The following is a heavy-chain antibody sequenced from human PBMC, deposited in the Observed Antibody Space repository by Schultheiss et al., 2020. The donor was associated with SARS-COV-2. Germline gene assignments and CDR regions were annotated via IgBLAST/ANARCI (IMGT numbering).Heavy chain of an antibody. D-gene: IGHD2-2*01. V-gene: IGHV4-59*12. CDR3: ARAVVVPAARGYYYYMDV. CDR2: IYYSGST. Sequence: SETLSLTCTVSGGSISSYYWSWIRQPPGKGLEWIGYIYYSGSTNYNPSLKSRVTISVDTSKNQFSLKLSSVTAADTAVYYCARAVVVPAARGYYYYMDVWGKETTVTVSS. J-gene: IGHJ6*03. CDR1: GGSISSYY.